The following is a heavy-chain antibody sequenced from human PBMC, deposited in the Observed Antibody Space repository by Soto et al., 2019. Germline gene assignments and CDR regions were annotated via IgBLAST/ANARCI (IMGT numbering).Heavy chain of an antibody. D-gene: IGHD5-12*01. V-gene: IGHV1-58*01. Sequence: GASVKVSCKASGFTFTSSAVQWVRQARGQGLEWMGWIIPVSGTTNYAQKFQGRVTITADKSTSTAYMELSSLRSEDTAVYYCARDMGEMATITSGHWGQGTLVTVSS. CDR2: IIPVSGTT. CDR3: ARDMGEMATITSGH. CDR1: GFTFTSSA. J-gene: IGHJ4*02.